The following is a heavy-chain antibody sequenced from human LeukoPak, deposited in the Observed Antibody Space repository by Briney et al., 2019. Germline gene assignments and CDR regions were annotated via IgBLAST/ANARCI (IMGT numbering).Heavy chain of an antibody. D-gene: IGHD3-22*01. Sequence: PGGSLRLSCAASGFTVSSHYMSWVRQAPEKGLEWVSVIYNDGSRYYADSVKGRFTISRDSSKNTLSLQMDSLRAEDTAVYYCARALPRTYYYDSIGYFDYWGQGTLVTVSS. CDR1: GFTVSSHY. J-gene: IGHJ4*02. CDR3: ARALPRTYYYDSIGYFDY. CDR2: IYNDGSR. V-gene: IGHV3-53*01.